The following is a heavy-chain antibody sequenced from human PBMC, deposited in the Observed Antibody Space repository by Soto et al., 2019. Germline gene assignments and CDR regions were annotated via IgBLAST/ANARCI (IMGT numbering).Heavy chain of an antibody. CDR3: ASAARLGACDI. D-gene: IGHD3-16*01. V-gene: IGHV3-7*05. Sequence: EVQLVESGGGLVQPGGSLRLSCAASGFTFKTSWMTWVRQAPGKGLEWVANIKGDGGEKYYVDSVKGRFTISRDNAKNPLSLQMNSLRAEDTAVYYCASAARLGACDIWGQGTLVTVSS. J-gene: IGHJ3*02. CDR1: GFTFKTSW. CDR2: IKGDGGEK.